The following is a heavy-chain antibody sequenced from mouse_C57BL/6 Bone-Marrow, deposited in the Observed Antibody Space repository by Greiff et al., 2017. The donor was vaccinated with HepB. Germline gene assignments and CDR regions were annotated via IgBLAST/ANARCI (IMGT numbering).Heavy chain of an antibody. CDR2: IDPSDSYT. CDR1: GYTFTSYW. J-gene: IGHJ2*01. D-gene: IGHD4-1*01. CDR3: APLSWEGKDYFDY. Sequence: QVQLQQPGAELVKPGASVKLSCKASGYTFTSYWMQWVKQRPGQGLEWIGEIDPSDSYTNYNQKFKGKATLTVDTSSSTAYMQLSSLTSEDSAVYYCAPLSWEGKDYFDYWGQGTTLTVSS. V-gene: IGHV1-50*01.